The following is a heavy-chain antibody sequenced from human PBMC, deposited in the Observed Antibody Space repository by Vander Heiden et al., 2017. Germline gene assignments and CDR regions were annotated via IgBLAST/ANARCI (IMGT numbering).Heavy chain of an antibody. CDR3: ARLLVGAALFDY. CDR2: IYYSGGT. Sequence: QVQLQESGPGLVKPSETLSLTCSVSGGSVSSGSYYWSWIRQPPGKGLEWIVFIYYSGGTKNNPSLKSRLTISVDTSKNQFSLKLNSVTAADTAVYYCARLLVGAALFDYWGQGTLVTVSS. CDR1: GGSVSSGSYY. J-gene: IGHJ4*02. V-gene: IGHV4-61*01. D-gene: IGHD2-8*02.